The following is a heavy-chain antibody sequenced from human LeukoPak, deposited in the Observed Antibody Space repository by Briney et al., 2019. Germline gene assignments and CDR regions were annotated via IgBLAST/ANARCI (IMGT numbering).Heavy chain of an antibody. CDR3: ARLKFSDY. Sequence: SETLSLTCAVYGGSFSGYYWSWIRQPPGKGLEWIGEINHSGSTNYNPSLKSRVTIPVDTSKNQFSLKLSSVTAADTAVYYCARLKFSDYWGQGTLVTVSS. V-gene: IGHV4-34*01. CDR2: INHSGST. J-gene: IGHJ4*02. CDR1: GGSFSGYY.